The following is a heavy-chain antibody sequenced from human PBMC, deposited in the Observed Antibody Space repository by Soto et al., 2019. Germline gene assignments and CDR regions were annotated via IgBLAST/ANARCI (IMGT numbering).Heavy chain of an antibody. Sequence: QVQLVESGGGVVQPGGSLRLSCAASGFSLSGYSMHWVRQAPGKGLDWVAVIQHDASTIYYADSVKGRFTISRDNSKNTLYLQRSDLTAEDTALYYGGRVGWGFSFGNGLDDWGQGTTVTVSS. D-gene: IGHD5-18*01. J-gene: IGHJ6*02. CDR3: GRVGWGFSFGNGLDD. V-gene: IGHV3-30-3*01. CDR2: IQHDASTI. CDR1: GFSLSGYS.